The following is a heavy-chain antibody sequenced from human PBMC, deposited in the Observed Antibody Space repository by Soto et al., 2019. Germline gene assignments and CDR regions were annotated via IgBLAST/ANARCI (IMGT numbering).Heavy chain of an antibody. CDR1: GFTCSSYD. V-gene: IGHV3-23*01. J-gene: IGHJ3*02. D-gene: IGHD2-8*02. CDR2: ILVGGST. Sequence: GGSPRLSCAASGFTCSSYDMSWVRQAPGKGLEWVSTILVGGSTHYPDSVKGRFTISRDNSKNTVFLQMNSLTAGDTAVYYCAKATATGGGAFDICGQGTMVTVSS. CDR3: AKATATGGGAFDI.